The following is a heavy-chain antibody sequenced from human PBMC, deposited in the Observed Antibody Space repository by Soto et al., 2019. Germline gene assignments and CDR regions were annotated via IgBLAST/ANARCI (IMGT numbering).Heavy chain of an antibody. CDR1: GGTFSSYA. J-gene: IGHJ4*02. CDR2: IIPIFGTA. V-gene: IGHV1-69*13. D-gene: IGHD2-21*02. CDR3: ASGPIVVVTAIQFDY. Sequence: SVKVSCKASGGTFSSYAISWVRQAPGQGLEWMGGIIPIFGTANYAQKFQGRVTITADESTSTAYMELSSLRSEDTAVYYCASGPIVVVTAIQFDYWGEGTLVTVSS.